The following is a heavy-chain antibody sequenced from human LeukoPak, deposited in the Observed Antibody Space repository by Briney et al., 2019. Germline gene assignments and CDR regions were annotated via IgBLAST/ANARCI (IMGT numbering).Heavy chain of an antibody. Sequence: SETLSLTCAVSGGSISSYYWSWIRQPAGKGLEWIGRIYTSGSTNYNPSLKSRVTMSVDTSKNQFSLKLSSVTAADTAVYYCARGGGSGSYYNRFDYWGQGTLVTVSS. J-gene: IGHJ4*02. CDR3: ARGGGSGSYYNRFDY. CDR1: GGSISSYY. D-gene: IGHD3-10*01. CDR2: IYTSGST. V-gene: IGHV4-4*07.